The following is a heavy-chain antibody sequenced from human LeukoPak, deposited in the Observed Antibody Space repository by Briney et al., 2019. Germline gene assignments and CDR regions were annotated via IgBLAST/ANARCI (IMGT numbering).Heavy chain of an antibody. CDR1: GFTFDDYA. J-gene: IGHJ4*02. CDR2: ISWDGGST. Sequence: GGSLRLSCAASGFTFDDYAMHWVRQAPGKGLEWVSLISWDGGSTYYADSVKGRFTISRDNSKNSLYLQMNSLRAEDTALYYCAKDGNSYGEYYFDYWGQGTLVTVSS. CDR3: AKDGNSYGEYYFDY. D-gene: IGHD5-18*01. V-gene: IGHV3-43D*03.